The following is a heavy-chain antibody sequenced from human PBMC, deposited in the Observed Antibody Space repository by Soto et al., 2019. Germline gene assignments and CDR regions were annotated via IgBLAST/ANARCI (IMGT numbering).Heavy chain of an antibody. D-gene: IGHD1-1*01. J-gene: IGHJ6*02. CDR2: IWYDGSNK. CDR1: GFTSSTCC. CDR3: ARVCWNYDHHDGIAV. Sequence: RGSLRVSCTASGFTSSTCCMLWVRQAPGKGLEWVAVIWYDGSNKYYAASVKGRFTISRDNSKNTLYLQMNSLRAEDTAVYYCARVCWNYDHHDGIAVPGQRTTVPVS. V-gene: IGHV3-33*01.